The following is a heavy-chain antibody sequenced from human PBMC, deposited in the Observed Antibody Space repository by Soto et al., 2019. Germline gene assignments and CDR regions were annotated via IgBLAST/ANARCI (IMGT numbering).Heavy chain of an antibody. Sequence: QVQLQESGPGLVKPSQTLSLTCTVSGGSISSGYWSWIRQFPEKGLEWIGYIYYSGTTYYNPSLESRVIISVDTSKNQFSLKLSSVTAADTAVYYCARDFWSGYGYFDYWGQGTPVTVSS. J-gene: IGHJ4*02. CDR2: IYYSGTT. D-gene: IGHD3-3*01. V-gene: IGHV4-31*03. CDR1: GGSISSGY. CDR3: ARDFWSGYGYFDY.